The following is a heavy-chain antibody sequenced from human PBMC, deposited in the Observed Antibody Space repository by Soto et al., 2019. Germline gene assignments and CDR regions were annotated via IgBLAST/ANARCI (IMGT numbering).Heavy chain of an antibody. J-gene: IGHJ6*02. CDR3: ARGVVVPAAMLPPDV. Sequence: VASVKVSCKASGGTFSSYTISWVRQAPGQGLEWMGRIIPILGIANYAQKFQGRVTITADKSTSTAYMELSSLRSEDTAVYYCARGVVVPAAMLPPDVWGQGTTVTVSS. CDR1: GGTFSSYT. D-gene: IGHD2-2*01. CDR2: IIPILGIA. V-gene: IGHV1-69*02.